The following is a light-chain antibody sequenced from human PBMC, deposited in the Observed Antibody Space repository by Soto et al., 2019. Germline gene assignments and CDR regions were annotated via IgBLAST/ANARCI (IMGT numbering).Light chain of an antibody. J-gene: IGLJ2*01. CDR1: SGNIASSS. Sequence: NFMLTQPHSVSGSPGKTVTISCTRSSGNIASSSVQWYQQRPGSPPTTIIYEDRQRPSGVPDRFSGSIDASSNSASLTISGLKTADEADYYCQSYDTSTPVVFGGGTKLTVL. CDR3: QSYDTSTPVV. CDR2: EDR. V-gene: IGLV6-57*04.